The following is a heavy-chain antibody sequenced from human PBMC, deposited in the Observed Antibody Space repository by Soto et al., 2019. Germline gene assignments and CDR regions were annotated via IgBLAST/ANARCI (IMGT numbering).Heavy chain of an antibody. J-gene: IGHJ6*02. D-gene: IGHD2-2*01. CDR1: RVSIRTYY. V-gene: IGHV4-59*01. CDR3: ASRLRIVTAGTEDYYYYGMDV. CDR2: IYYSGNT. Sequence: SETLSLTCTVSRVSIRTYYWSWIRQPPGKGLEWIVYIYYSGNTKYNPSLKSRVSISVDTSKNQFSLKLNSVTAADTAVYFCASRLRIVTAGTEDYYYYGMDVWGRGTTVT.